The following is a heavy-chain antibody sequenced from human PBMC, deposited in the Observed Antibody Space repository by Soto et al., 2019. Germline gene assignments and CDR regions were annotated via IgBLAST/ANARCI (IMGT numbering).Heavy chain of an antibody. CDR2: INHSGST. D-gene: IGHD3-10*01. Sequence: PSETLSLTCAVYDRSFRGYYWSWIRQPPGKGLGWIGEINHSGSTNYNPSLKSRVTISVDTSKNQFSLKLSSVTAADTAVYYCARELVVRGVIYPIFDPWGQGTLVTVSS. CDR3: ARELVVRGVIYPIFDP. CDR1: DRSFRGYY. V-gene: IGHV4-34*01. J-gene: IGHJ5*02.